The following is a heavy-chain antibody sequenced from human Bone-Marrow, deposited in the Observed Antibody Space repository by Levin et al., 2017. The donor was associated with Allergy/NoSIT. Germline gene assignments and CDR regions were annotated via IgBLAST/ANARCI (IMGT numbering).Heavy chain of an antibody. D-gene: IGHD3-10*01. CDR3: ARDFSEFHYYGSGSYYLNYYYGMDV. Sequence: TSETLSLTCTVSGGSISSSSYYWGWIRQPPGKGLEWIGSIYYSGSTYYNPSLKSRVTISVDTSKNQFSLKLSSVTAADTAVYYCARDFSEFHYYGSGSYYLNYYYGMDVWGQGTTVTVSS. V-gene: IGHV4-39*07. J-gene: IGHJ6*02. CDR1: GGSISSSSYY. CDR2: IYYSGST.